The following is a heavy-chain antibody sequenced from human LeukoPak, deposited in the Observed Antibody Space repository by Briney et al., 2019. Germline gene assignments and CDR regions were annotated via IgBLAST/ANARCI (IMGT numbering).Heavy chain of an antibody. V-gene: IGHV1-46*01. CDR2: INPSGGST. CDR1: GYTFTSYY. Sequence: ASVKVSCKASGYTFTSYYVHWVRQAPGQGLEWMGIINPSGGSTSYAQKFQGRVTMTRDTSTSTVYMELSSLRSEDTAVYYCARDPGRFGYSYGHRAFDIWGQGTMVTVSS. J-gene: IGHJ3*02. CDR3: ARDPGRFGYSYGHRAFDI. D-gene: IGHD5-18*01.